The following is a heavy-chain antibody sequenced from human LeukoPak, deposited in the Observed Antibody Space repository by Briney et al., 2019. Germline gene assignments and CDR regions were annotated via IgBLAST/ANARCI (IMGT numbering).Heavy chain of an antibody. Sequence: QTGGSLRLSCAASGFTFSSYAMSWVRQAPGKGLEGASTVSVSGGHTYTYYADSVKGRFTISRDNSKNTLYLQMKSLRAEDTAVYYCAKFADCSGGSCYRNFDYWGQGTLVTVSS. CDR2: VSVSGGHTYT. CDR1: GFTFSSYA. D-gene: IGHD2-15*01. V-gene: IGHV3-23*01. J-gene: IGHJ4*02. CDR3: AKFADCSGGSCYRNFDY.